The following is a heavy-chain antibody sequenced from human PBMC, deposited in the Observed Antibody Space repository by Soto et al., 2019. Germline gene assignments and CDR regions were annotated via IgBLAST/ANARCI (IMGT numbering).Heavy chain of an antibody. Sequence: QVQMVQSGAEVKKPGSSVKVSCKASGDTFSFYTINWVRQAPGLGLEWMGRVNPILSMANYVQKFQGRVTMTVYNSTSTAYMELRSMRSDDTALYYCATSYGAGYRAFDYWGQGALVTVSS. D-gene: IGHD3-10*01. CDR1: GDTFSFYT. CDR3: ATSYGAGYRAFDY. V-gene: IGHV1-69*02. J-gene: IGHJ4*02. CDR2: VNPILSMA.